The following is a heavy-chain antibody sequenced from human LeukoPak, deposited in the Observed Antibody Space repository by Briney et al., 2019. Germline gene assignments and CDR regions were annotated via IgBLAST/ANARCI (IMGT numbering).Heavy chain of an antibody. CDR1: GGTFSSYA. D-gene: IGHD2-15*01. Sequence: GASVTVSCTASGGTFSSYAISWVRQAPGQGLEWMGGIIPIFGTANYAQKFQGRVTITADESTSTAYMELSSLRSEDTAVYYCASTPGALYNWFDPWGQGTLVTVSS. V-gene: IGHV1-69*13. CDR2: IIPIFGTA. CDR3: ASTPGALYNWFDP. J-gene: IGHJ5*02.